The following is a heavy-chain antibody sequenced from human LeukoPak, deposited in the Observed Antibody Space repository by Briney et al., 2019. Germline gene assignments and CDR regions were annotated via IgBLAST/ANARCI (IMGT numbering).Heavy chain of an antibody. D-gene: IGHD3-3*01. V-gene: IGHV3-23*01. Sequence: GGSLRLSCAASGFTFSSYAMSWVRQAPGKGLEWVSAISGSGGSTYYADSVKGRFTISRDNAKNSLFLQMNSLRAEDTAVYYCARDGYDLGYYYMDVWGKGTTVTVSS. CDR2: ISGSGGST. CDR1: GFTFSSYA. CDR3: ARDGYDLGYYYMDV. J-gene: IGHJ6*03.